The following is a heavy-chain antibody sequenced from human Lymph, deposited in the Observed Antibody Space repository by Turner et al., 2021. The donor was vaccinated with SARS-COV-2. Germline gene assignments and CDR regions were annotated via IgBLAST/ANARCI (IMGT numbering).Heavy chain of an antibody. D-gene: IGHD3-22*01. Sequence: EVKLLESGGGLVQPGGSLRLSCAASGFTFSSYAMSWVRQAPGKGLELVSAISGSGGDTYYADSVKGRFTISRDNSKNTLYLQMNSLRAEDTAVYYCAKGVRGAMIVVVIPYFDYWGQGTLVTVSS. CDR1: GFTFSSYA. CDR2: ISGSGGDT. J-gene: IGHJ4*02. CDR3: AKGVRGAMIVVVIPYFDY. V-gene: IGHV3-23*01.